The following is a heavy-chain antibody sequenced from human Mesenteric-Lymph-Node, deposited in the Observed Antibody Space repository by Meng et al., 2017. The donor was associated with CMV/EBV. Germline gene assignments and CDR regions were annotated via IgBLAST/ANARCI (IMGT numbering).Heavy chain of an antibody. V-gene: IGHV1-18*01. CDR2: INSYNGNT. CDR1: GYSFTSYA. J-gene: IGHJ4*02. CDR3: ARVIPETGPSYYFDY. D-gene: IGHD3-9*01. Sequence: ASVKVSCKASGYSFTSYAINWVRQAPGQGLEWMGWINSYNGNTNYAQNFQGRVTMTTDTSTGTASMEIRSLRSDDTAVYYCARVIPETGPSYYFDYWGQGTLVTVSS.